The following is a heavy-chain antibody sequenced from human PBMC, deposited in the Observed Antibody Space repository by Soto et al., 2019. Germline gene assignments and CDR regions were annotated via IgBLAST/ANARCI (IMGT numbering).Heavy chain of an antibody. CDR3: ARVGMVRGVIRYYGMDV. CDR2: INHSGST. Sequence: QVQLQQWGAGLLKPSETLSLTCAVYGGSFSGYYWSWIRQPPGKGLEWIGEINHSGSTNYNPSLKSRVTISVETSKNQFSLKLSSVTAADTAVYYCARVGMVRGVIRYYGMDVWGQGTTVTVSS. CDR1: GGSFSGYY. V-gene: IGHV4-34*01. D-gene: IGHD3-10*01. J-gene: IGHJ6*02.